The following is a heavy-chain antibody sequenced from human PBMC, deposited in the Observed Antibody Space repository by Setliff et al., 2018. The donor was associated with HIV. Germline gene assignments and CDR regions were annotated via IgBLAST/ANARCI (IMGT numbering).Heavy chain of an antibody. Sequence: TSETLSLTCSVSGHSISGYYWSWIRQPAGRGLEWIGRIHTSGNTNYNPSLRGRVTMSVDMSKNQFSLKQTSVSAADTAVYYCARDRIEFVAEDPHDVFDIWGRGTLVTVSS. CDR3: ARDRIEFVAEDPHDVFDI. J-gene: IGHJ3*02. V-gene: IGHV4-4*07. CDR2: IHTSGNT. D-gene: IGHD5-12*01. CDR1: GHSISGYY.